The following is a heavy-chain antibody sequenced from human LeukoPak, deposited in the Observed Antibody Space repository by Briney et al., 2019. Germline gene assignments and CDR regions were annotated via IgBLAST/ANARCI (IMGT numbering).Heavy chain of an antibody. J-gene: IGHJ3*02. V-gene: IGHV3-21*01. D-gene: IGHD3-22*01. CDR3: ARAKMFYYEGGTYYHAFDI. Sequence: GGSLRLSCAASGFTFSSYGMHWVRQAPGKGLEWVSSISSSSNYIYYADSVKGRFTISRDNAKNSLYLQMNSLRAEDTAVYYCARAKMFYYEGGTYYHAFDIWGQGTMVTVSS. CDR2: ISSSSNYI. CDR1: GFTFSSYG.